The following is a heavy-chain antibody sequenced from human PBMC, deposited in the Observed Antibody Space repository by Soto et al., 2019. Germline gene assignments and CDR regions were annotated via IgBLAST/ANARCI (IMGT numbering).Heavy chain of an antibody. D-gene: IGHD5-12*01. J-gene: IGHJ4*02. CDR3: ARADGAGNYHEYLFRL. CDR1: GGSITSGVHY. CDR2: FAFSGHT. V-gene: IGHV4-31*02. Sequence: QVQLQESGPGLVKPSQTLSLTCTVSGGSITSGVHYWNWVRKHPGNGLEWIGYFAFSGHTYYNPPLKSRGTISAYKSKSHCSLKLNFVTAADTAINYCARADGAGNYHEYLFRLWGRGTLVTVSS.